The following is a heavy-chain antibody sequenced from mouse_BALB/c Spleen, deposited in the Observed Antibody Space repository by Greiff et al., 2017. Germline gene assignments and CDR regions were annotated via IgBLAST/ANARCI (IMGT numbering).Heavy chain of an antibody. V-gene: IGHV5-17*02. Sequence: EVQLVESGGGLVQPGGSRKLSCAASGFTFSSFGMHWVRQAPEKGLEWVAYISSGSSTIYYADTVKGRFTISRDNPKNTLFLQMTSLRSEDPAMYYCARSDGYGFDYWGQGTTLTVSS. J-gene: IGHJ2*01. CDR2: ISSGSSTI. CDR3: ARSDGYGFDY. D-gene: IGHD1-2*01. CDR1: GFTFSSFG.